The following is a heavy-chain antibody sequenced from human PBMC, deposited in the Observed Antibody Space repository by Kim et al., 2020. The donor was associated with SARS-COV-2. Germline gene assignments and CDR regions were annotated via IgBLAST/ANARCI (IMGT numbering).Heavy chain of an antibody. CDR1: GGSFSGYY. J-gene: IGHJ4*02. D-gene: IGHD5-18*01. CDR3: ATTYSYGHGSFDY. Sequence: SETLSLTCAVYGGSFSGYYWSWIRQPPGKGLEWIGEINHSGSTNYNPSLKSRVTISVDTSKNQFSLKLSSVTAADTAVYYCATTYSYGHGSFDYWGQGTLVTVSS. CDR2: INHSGST. V-gene: IGHV4-34*01.